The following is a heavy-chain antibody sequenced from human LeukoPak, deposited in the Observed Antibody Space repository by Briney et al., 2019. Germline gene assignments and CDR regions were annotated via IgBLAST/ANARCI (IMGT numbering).Heavy chain of an antibody. V-gene: IGHV3-30*02. J-gene: IGHJ4*02. D-gene: IGHD5-24*01. CDR3: AMGRDGYNLGDY. CDR1: GFTLSSYG. CDR2: IRYDGSNE. Sequence: GGSLRLSCAASGFTLSSYGMHWVRQAPGKGLEWVAFIRYDGSNEYYADSVKGRFTISRDNSKNTLYLQMNSLRAEDTAVYYCAMGRDGYNLGDYWGQGTLVTVSS.